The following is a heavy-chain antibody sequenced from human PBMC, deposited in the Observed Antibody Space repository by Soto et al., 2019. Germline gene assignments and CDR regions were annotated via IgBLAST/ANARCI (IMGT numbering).Heavy chain of an antibody. CDR1: DGYCSDYC. J-gene: IGHJ3*02. Sequence: LLPLPLPYAVYDGYCSDYCWRWISQNPGKGLEWIGEINHSGSTNYNPSLKSRVTISVDKSKNQFSLKLSSVTAADTAVYYCARRGYYDSSDRALAIWVQGTMVIVSP. V-gene: IGHV4-34*01. CDR2: INHSGST. CDR3: ARRGYYDSSDRALAI. D-gene: IGHD3-22*01.